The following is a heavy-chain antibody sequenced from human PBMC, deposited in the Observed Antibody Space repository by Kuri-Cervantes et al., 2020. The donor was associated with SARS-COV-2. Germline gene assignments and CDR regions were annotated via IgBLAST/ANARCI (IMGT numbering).Heavy chain of an antibody. D-gene: IGHD3-22*01. CDR3: GASGYWKDWFDP. J-gene: IGHJ5*02. CDR2: LNPSSGDT. V-gene: IGHV1-46*01. CDR1: GYTFSSFY. Sequence: ASVKVACKASGYTFSSFYIHWVRQAPGQGLEWLGLLNPSSGDTVYAQKFQGRVTMTRDTSTSTIYMELSRLRSDDTAVYYCGASGYWKDWFDPWGQGTLVTVSS.